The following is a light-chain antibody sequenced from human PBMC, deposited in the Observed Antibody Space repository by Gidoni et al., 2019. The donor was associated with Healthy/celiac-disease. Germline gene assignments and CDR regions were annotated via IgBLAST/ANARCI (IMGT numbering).Light chain of an antibody. CDR1: SSDVGGYNY. Sequence: QSALTQPRSVSGSPGQSVTISCTGTSSDVGGYNYVSWYQQHPGKAPKLMIYDVSKRPSGVPDRFSGSKSGNTASLTISGLQAEDEADYDCCSYAGSYVVFGGGTKLTVL. CDR2: DVS. J-gene: IGLJ2*01. V-gene: IGLV2-11*01. CDR3: CSYAGSYVV.